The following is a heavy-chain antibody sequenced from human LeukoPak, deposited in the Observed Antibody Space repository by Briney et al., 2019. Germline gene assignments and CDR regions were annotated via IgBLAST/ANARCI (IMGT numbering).Heavy chain of an antibody. J-gene: IGHJ3*02. CDR2: IWYDGSNK. D-gene: IGHD2-2*01. CDR3: AWDIVVVPAAPTAFDI. V-gene: IGHV3-33*03. CDR1: GFTFSSYG. Sequence: GGSLRLSCAASGFTFSSYGMHWVRQAPGKGLEWVAVIWYDGSNKYYADSVKGRFTISRDNAKNSLYLQMNSLRAEDTAVYYCAWDIVVVPAAPTAFDIWGQGTMVTVSS.